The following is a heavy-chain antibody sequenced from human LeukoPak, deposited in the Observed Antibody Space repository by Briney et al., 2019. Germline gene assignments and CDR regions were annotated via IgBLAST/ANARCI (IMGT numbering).Heavy chain of an antibody. CDR2: INYDGSKE. J-gene: IGHJ4*02. CDR1: GFTFSRFG. Sequence: GGSLRLSCAASGFTFSRFGMHWVRQAPGKGLEWVTFINYDGSKEYYADSVKGRFTISRDNFKNTLYLQMNSLRAEDTAVYYCAREPFWSGYYSNLHFDYWGQGTLVTVSS. V-gene: IGHV3-30*02. CDR3: AREPFWSGYYSNLHFDY. D-gene: IGHD3-3*01.